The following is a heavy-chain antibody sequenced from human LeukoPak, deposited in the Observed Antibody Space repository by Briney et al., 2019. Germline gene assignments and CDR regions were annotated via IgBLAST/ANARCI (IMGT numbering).Heavy chain of an antibody. D-gene: IGHD3-9*01. V-gene: IGHV3-48*03. J-gene: IGHJ6*02. CDR3: ARGNSVSRYFDWLTYGMDV. CDR1: GFTFSSYE. Sequence: GSLRLSCAASGFTFSSYEMNWVRQAPGKGLEWVSYISSSGSTIYYADSVKGRFTISRDNAKNSLYLQMNSLRAEDTAVYYCARGNSVSRYFDWLTYGMDVWGQGTTVTVSS. CDR2: ISSSGSTI.